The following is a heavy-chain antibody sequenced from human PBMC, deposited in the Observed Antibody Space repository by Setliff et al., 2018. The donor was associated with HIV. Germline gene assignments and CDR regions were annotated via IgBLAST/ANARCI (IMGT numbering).Heavy chain of an antibody. J-gene: IGHJ4*02. V-gene: IGHV4-59*11. Sequence: PSETLSLTCTVSGGSISSHYWSWIRQPPGKGLEWIGYIYYSGSTNYNPSLKSRVTISVDTSKNQFSLKLSSVTAADTAVSYFARGIAAAGVFDYWGQGTLVTVSS. CDR2: IYYSGST. CDR3: ARGIAAAGVFDY. CDR1: GGSISSHY. D-gene: IGHD6-13*01.